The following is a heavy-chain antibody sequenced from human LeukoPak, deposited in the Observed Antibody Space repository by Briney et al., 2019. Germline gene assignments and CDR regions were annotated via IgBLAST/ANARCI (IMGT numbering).Heavy chain of an antibody. V-gene: IGHV3-48*03. CDR2: ISSSGSTI. J-gene: IGHJ6*04. D-gene: IGHD3-9*01. Sequence: QSGGSLRLSCAASGFTFSSYEMNWVRQAPGKGLEWVSYISSSGSTIYYADSVKGRFTISRDNAKNSLYLQMNSLRAEDTAVYYCARDSYDILTGYYNYYYGMDVWAKGPRSPSPQ. CDR1: GFTFSSYE. CDR3: ARDSYDILTGYYNYYYGMDV.